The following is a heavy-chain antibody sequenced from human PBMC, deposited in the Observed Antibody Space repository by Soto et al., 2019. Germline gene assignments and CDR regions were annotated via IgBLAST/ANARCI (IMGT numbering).Heavy chain of an antibody. CDR2: IYYSGST. Sequence: PSETLSLTCTVSGGSISSGGYYWSWIRQHPGKGLEWIGYIYYSGSTYYNPSLKSRVTISVDTSKNQFSLKLSSVTAADTAVYYCARDNYYGSGSYYNVWGQGTLVTVSS. J-gene: IGHJ4*02. V-gene: IGHV4-31*03. CDR1: GGSISSGGYY. D-gene: IGHD3-10*01. CDR3: ARDNYYGSGSYYNV.